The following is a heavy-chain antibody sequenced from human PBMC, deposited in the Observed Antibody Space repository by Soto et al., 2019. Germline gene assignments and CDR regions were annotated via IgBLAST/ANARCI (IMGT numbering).Heavy chain of an antibody. D-gene: IGHD5-18*01. CDR3: AKGGYNYGFLFDC. Sequence: PGGSLRLSCAASGFTFNNYGMHWVRQAPGKGLEWVSYVSINGDNIQYADSVKGRFTISRDNSKNTLYLQMTSLRAEDTAVYYCAKGGYNYGFLFDCWGQGTLVTVSS. CDR1: GFTFNNYG. V-gene: IGHV3-30*18. J-gene: IGHJ4*02. CDR2: VSINGDNI.